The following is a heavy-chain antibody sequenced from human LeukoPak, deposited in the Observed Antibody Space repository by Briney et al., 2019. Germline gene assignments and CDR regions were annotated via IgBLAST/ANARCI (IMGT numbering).Heavy chain of an antibody. D-gene: IGHD1-1*01. CDR2: ISGSGGSTNSAKSGSGGST. CDR3: AKGRVRFDY. V-gene: IGHV3-23*01. Sequence: KAGGSLRLSCAASGFTLSDYAMSWVRQAPGKGLEWVSSISGSGGSTNSAKSGSGGSTYYADSVKGRFTISRDNSKNTLYLQMNSLRAEDTAVYYCAKGRVRFDYWGQGTLVTVSS. CDR1: GFTLSDYA. J-gene: IGHJ4*02.